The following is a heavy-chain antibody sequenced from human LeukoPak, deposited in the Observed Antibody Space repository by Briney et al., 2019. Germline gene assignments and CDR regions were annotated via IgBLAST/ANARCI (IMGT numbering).Heavy chain of an antibody. CDR1: GVSITSRLYY. D-gene: IGHD2-2*01. J-gene: IGHJ5*02. Sequence: PSETLSLTCSVSGVSITSRLYYWGWVRQPPGKGLEWIGSKMFFSDITYYQPSLRSRITITLDESTNQFSLELTPMTAADTAVYYCVRDSSSEYHPNYFDAWGQGSLVTVSS. V-gene: IGHV4-39*07. CDR3: VRDSSSEYHPNYFDA. CDR2: MFFSDIT.